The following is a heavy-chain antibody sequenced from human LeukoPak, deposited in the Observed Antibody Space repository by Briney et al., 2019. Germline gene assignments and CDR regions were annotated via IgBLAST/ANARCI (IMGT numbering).Heavy chain of an antibody. D-gene: IGHD3-9*01. V-gene: IGHV4-39*02. CDR1: GGSIGSGYY. CDR2: IHYGGTT. Sequence: SETLSLTCTVSGGSIGSGYYWAWIRQPPGKGLEWIGSIHYGGTTHYNPSLQSRVTISADTSKNQFSLKLSSVTAADTAVYYCARDDILTGYSPWGQGTLVTVSS. CDR3: ARDDILTGYSP. J-gene: IGHJ5*02.